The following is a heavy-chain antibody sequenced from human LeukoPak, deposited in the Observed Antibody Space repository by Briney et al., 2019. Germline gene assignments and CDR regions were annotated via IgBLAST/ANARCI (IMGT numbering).Heavy chain of an antibody. Sequence: GGSLRLSCAASGVTFSSYAMSWVRQAPGKGLGWVSAISGSGGSTYYADSVKGRFTISRDNSKSTLFLQMSSLRTEDTAIYYCAKGGSNNWSFDYWGQGTLVTVSS. CDR3: AKGGSNNWSFDY. V-gene: IGHV3-23*01. CDR2: ISGSGGST. D-gene: IGHD1-1*01. J-gene: IGHJ4*02. CDR1: GVTFSSYA.